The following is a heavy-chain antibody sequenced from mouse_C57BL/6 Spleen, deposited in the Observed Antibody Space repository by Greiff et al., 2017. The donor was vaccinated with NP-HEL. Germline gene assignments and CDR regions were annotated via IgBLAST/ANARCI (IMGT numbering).Heavy chain of an antibody. V-gene: IGHV1-81*01. CDR3: ARQTMITTRGYYYAMDY. CDR1: GYTFTSYG. Sequence: QVQLKQSGAELARPGASVKLSCKASGYTFTSYGISWVKQRTGQGLEWIGEIYPRSGNTYYNEKFKGKATLTADKSSSPAYMELRSLTAEDSAVYSCARQTMITTRGYYYAMDYWGQGTSVTVSS. J-gene: IGHJ4*01. D-gene: IGHD2-4*01. CDR2: IYPRSGNT.